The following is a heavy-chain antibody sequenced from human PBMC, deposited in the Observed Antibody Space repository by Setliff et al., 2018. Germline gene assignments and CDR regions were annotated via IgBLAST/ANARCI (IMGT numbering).Heavy chain of an antibody. Sequence: GGSLRLSCAASGFAFDKXTMHWXXQAXGKXXXXXXXXXXXXXXXXXXAXXXGRFTISRDNSKNSLYLQMNTLRTDDTALYYCVKEHNTGWPNLDNWGQGTLVTVSS. V-gene: IGHV3-43*01. D-gene: IGHD6-19*01. CDR2: XXXXXXXX. CDR1: GFAFDKXT. CDR3: VKEHNTGWPNLDN. J-gene: IGHJ4*02.